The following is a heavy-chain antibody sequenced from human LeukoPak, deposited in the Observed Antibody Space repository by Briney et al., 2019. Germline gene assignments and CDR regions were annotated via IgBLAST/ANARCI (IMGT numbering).Heavy chain of an antibody. Sequence: GSSVKVSCKASGGTFSSYAISWVRQAPGQGLEWMGWISGYNGKTNYAQSFQGRVTMTTDTSTNTAYMELRSLRSDDTAVYFCARGGGFLRVLTWFDPWGQGTLVTVSS. CDR3: ARGGGFLRVLTWFDP. J-gene: IGHJ5*02. V-gene: IGHV1-18*01. D-gene: IGHD3-3*01. CDR2: ISGYNGKT. CDR1: GGTFSSYA.